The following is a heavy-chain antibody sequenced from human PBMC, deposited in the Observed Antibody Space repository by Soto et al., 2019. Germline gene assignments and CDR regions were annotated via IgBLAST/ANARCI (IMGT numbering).Heavy chain of an antibody. V-gene: IGHV3-11*01. Sequence: PGGSLRHSCAASGFTLSDYYVSWVSQAPGKGLEWVSYISSDGRTSYDTDSVKGRFTISRDNAKNSLYLQMNSLRAEDAAVYYCARAIDFWSHMDVWGQGTTVTVSS. J-gene: IGHJ6*02. CDR2: ISSDGRTS. D-gene: IGHD3-3*01. CDR3: ARAIDFWSHMDV. CDR1: GFTLSDYY.